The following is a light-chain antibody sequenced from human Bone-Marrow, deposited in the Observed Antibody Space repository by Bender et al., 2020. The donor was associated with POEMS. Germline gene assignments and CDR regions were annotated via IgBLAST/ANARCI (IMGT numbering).Light chain of an antibody. CDR1: SSDVGGYNY. CDR2: DVN. J-gene: IGLJ1*01. V-gene: IGLV2-8*01. Sequence: QSALTQPPSASGSPGQSVTISCTGTSSDVGGYNYVSWYQQHPGKAPKLLIYDVNQRPSGVPDRFSGSKSGNTAYLTVSGLQSEDEAVYYCSSYASNNRGVFGTGTKVTVL. CDR3: SSYASNNRGV.